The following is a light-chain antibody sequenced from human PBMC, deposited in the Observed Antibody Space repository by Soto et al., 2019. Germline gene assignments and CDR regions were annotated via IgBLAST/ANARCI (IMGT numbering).Light chain of an antibody. Sequence: DIVMTQSPLSLPVTPGEPASISCRSSQSLLHSNGYNYLDWYLQKPGQSPQLLIYLGSNRASGVPDRFSGSGSGTDFTLKISRVEAEDVGVYYCMHDLQTRWTFGQGTKVEIK. CDR3: MHDLQTRWT. CDR2: LGS. CDR1: QSLLHSNGYNY. V-gene: IGKV2-28*01. J-gene: IGKJ1*01.